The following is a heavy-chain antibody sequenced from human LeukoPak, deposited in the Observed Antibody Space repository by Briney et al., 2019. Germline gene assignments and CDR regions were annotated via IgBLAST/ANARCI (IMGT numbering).Heavy chain of an antibody. CDR3: ARTMVRGVITFDY. D-gene: IGHD3-10*01. CDR2: IKQDGSEK. Sequence: GGSLRLSCAASGFTFSSYWMSWVRQAPGKGLEWVANIKQDGSEKYYVDSVKGRFTISRDNAKNSLYLQINSLRAEDTAVYYCARTMVRGVITFDYWGQGTLVTVSS. J-gene: IGHJ4*02. V-gene: IGHV3-7*04. CDR1: GFTFSSYW.